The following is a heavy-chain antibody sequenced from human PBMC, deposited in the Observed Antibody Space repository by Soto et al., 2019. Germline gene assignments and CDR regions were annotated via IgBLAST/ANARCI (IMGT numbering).Heavy chain of an antibody. V-gene: IGHV3-48*03. J-gene: IGHJ6*02. CDR2: ISSGGTTI. D-gene: IGHD2-8*01. Sequence: GGSLRLSCAASGFTFSSYEMNWVRQAPGKGLEWVSYISSGGTTIYYADSVKGRFTISRDNSKNTLYPQMNSLRAEDTAVYYCAKPYCNNGFCHPYYYGLDVWGQGTTVTVSS. CDR3: AKPYCNNGFCHPYYYGLDV. CDR1: GFTFSSYE.